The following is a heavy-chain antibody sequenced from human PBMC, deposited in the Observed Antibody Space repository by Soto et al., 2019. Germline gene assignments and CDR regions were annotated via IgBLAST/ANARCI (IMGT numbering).Heavy chain of an antibody. CDR3: TTQEIVGATGY. CDR2: IRSKANSGAT. Sequence: EVRLVESGGGLVQPGVSLKLSCAASGFTFSGSAIHWVRQASGQGLEWVGRIRSKANSGATTYAASVKGRFTISRDDSKNTAYLQMNGLKTEDTAMYYCTTQEIVGATGYWGQGTLVTVSS. J-gene: IGHJ4*02. CDR1: GFTFSGSA. V-gene: IGHV3-73*02. D-gene: IGHD1-26*01.